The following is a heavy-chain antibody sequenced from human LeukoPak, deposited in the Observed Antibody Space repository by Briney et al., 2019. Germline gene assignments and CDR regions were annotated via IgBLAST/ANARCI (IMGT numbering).Heavy chain of an antibody. CDR1: GGSISSGGYY. Sequence: SETLSLTCTVSGGSISSGGYYWSWIRQHPGKGLEWIGSIYYSGSTNYNPSLKSRVTISVDTSKNQFSLKLSSVTAADTAVYYCARDKVTDYYYGMDVWGQGTTVTVSS. CDR2: IYYSGST. J-gene: IGHJ6*02. D-gene: IGHD5-18*01. CDR3: ARDKVTDYYYGMDV. V-gene: IGHV4-61*08.